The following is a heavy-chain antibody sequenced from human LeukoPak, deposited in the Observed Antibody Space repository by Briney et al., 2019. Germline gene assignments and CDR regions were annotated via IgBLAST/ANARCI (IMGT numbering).Heavy chain of an antibody. J-gene: IGHJ5*02. Sequence: GGSLRLSCAASGFTFDDYGMSWVRQAPGKGLEWVSGINWNGGSTGYADSVKGRFTISRDNAKNSLYLQMNSLRAEDTALYYCGSHQGGSYSLAWFDPWGQGTLVTVSS. D-gene: IGHD1-26*01. CDR2: INWNGGST. CDR1: GFTFDDYG. V-gene: IGHV3-20*04. CDR3: GSHQGGSYSLAWFDP.